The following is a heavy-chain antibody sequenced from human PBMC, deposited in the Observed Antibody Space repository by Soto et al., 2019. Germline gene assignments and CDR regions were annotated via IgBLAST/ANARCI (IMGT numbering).Heavy chain of an antibody. V-gene: IGHV3-74*01. CDR1: GFTFSSYW. CDR2: INSDGSAT. J-gene: IGHJ4*02. CDR3: TRDRVTAMVPEY. Sequence: EEQLVESGGGLVQPGGSLRLSCAASGFTFSSYWMHWVRQAPGKGLVWVSRINSDGSATSYADSVKGRFTISRDNAENTLDLQMNSLRAEDTAVYYCTRDRVTAMVPEYWGQGTLVTVSS. D-gene: IGHD5-18*01.